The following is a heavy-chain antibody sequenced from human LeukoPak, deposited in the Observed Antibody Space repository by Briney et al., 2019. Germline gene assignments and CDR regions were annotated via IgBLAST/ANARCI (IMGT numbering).Heavy chain of an antibody. CDR2: IYSGGST. D-gene: IGHD1-26*01. CDR3: ASLGGRYPNWFDP. J-gene: IGHJ5*02. Sequence: GGSLRLSCAVSGFTVSSNYMSWVRQAPGKGLEWVSVIYSGGSTFYANPVKGRFTISRDNSKNTLYLQMNSLRAEDTAVYYCASLGGRYPNWFDPWGQGTLVTVSS. V-gene: IGHV3-53*01. CDR1: GFTVSSNY.